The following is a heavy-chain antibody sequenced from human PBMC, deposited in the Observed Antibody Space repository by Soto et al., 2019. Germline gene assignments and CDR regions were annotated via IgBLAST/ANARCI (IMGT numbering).Heavy chain of an antibody. CDR3: AKGYMNAFDV. Sequence: GGSVRVSCAASGFSFSGYGMHWVRQAPGKGLEWVAFISFDGDDKYYADSVKGRFTISRDNSKDTLYLQMSSLRAEDTAVYYCAKGYMNAFDVWGQGTMVTVSS. J-gene: IGHJ3*01. CDR2: ISFDGDDK. D-gene: IGHD1-26*01. CDR1: GFSFSGYG. V-gene: IGHV3-30*18.